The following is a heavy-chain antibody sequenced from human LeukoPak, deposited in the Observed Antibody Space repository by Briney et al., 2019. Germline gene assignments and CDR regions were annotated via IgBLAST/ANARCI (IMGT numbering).Heavy chain of an antibody. Sequence: PSETLSLTGTAPGGSRGVYYGSWIGQPPGRERKGFGYIYYRGGTNYNPSLERRVSISGDPSKSEFSLKLTSVTAADTAVYYCARGRLIVTPAIYYFESWGQGTLVTVSS. D-gene: IGHD2-21*02. V-gene: IGHV4-59*08. CDR1: GGSRGVYY. J-gene: IGHJ4*02. CDR2: IYYRGGT. CDR3: ARGRLIVTPAIYYFES.